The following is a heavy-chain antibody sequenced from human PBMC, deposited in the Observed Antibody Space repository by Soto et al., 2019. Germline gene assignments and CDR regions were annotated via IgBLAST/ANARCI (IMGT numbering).Heavy chain of an antibody. CDR2: ISYDGSNK. J-gene: IGHJ3*02. Sequence: GGSLRLSCAASGFTFSSYAMHWVRQAPGKGLEWVAVISYDGSNKYYADSVKGRFTISRDNSKSTLYLQMNSLRAEDTAVYYCARDSSIAFDIWGQGTMVTVSS. V-gene: IGHV3-30-3*01. CDR3: ARDSSIAFDI. CDR1: GFTFSSYA. D-gene: IGHD6-6*01.